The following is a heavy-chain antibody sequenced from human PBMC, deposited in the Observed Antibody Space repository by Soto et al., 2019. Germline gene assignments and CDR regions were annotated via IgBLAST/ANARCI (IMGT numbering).Heavy chain of an antibody. J-gene: IGHJ6*02. V-gene: IGHV1-3*01. CDR2: INAGNGNT. CDR1: GYTFTSYA. D-gene: IGHD3-10*01. Sequence: ASVKVSCKASGYTFTSYAMHWVRQAPGQRLEWMGWINAGNGNTKYSQKFQGRVTITRDTSASTAYMELSSLRSVDTATYYCARYYYGSGSYYKRYYYYYGMDVWGQGTTVTVSS. CDR3: ARYYYGSGSYYKRYYYYYGMDV.